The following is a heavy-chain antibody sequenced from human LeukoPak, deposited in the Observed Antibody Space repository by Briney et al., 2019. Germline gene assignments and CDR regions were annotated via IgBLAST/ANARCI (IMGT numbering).Heavy chain of an antibody. Sequence: PSETLSLTCTVSGGSISSYYWSWIRQPAGKGLEWIGRIYTSGTNYNPSLKSRVTISVDRSANQFSLKVSSVTAADTALYYCARDRTGMDYFDYWGQATLVTVSS. V-gene: IGHV4-4*07. CDR2: IYTSGT. D-gene: IGHD5-18*01. J-gene: IGHJ4*02. CDR1: GGSISSYY. CDR3: ARDRTGMDYFDY.